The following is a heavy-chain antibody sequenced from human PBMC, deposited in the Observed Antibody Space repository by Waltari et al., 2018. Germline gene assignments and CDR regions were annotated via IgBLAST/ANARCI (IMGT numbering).Heavy chain of an antibody. Sequence: QLQLQESGPGLVKPSETLSLTCTVSGGHISSSSYYWGWIRQPPGKGLGWIGSIYYSGTTYYNPSLKSRVTISVDTSKNQFSLKLSSVTAADTAVYYCAKPYRNYYYGMDVWGQGTTVTVSS. V-gene: IGHV4-39*01. J-gene: IGHJ6*02. CDR1: GGHISSSSYY. CDR2: IYYSGTT. D-gene: IGHD1-1*01. CDR3: AKPYRNYYYGMDV.